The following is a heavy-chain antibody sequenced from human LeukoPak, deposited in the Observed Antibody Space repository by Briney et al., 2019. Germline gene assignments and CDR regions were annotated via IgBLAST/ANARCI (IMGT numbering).Heavy chain of an antibody. CDR1: GFTFDDYA. CDR3: AKAKGAVADKDAFDI. Sequence: RSLRLSCAASGFTFDDYAMHWVRHAPGKGLEWVSGISWNSGSIGYADSVKGRFTISRDNAKNSLYLQMNSLRAEDTALYYCAKAKGAVADKDAFDIWGQGTMVTVSS. D-gene: IGHD6-19*01. CDR2: ISWNSGSI. J-gene: IGHJ3*02. V-gene: IGHV3-9*01.